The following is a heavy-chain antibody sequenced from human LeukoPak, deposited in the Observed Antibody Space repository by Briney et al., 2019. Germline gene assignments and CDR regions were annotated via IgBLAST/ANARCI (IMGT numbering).Heavy chain of an antibody. CDR2: ISAYNGNT. D-gene: IGHD6-13*01. Sequence: GASVKVSCKASGYTFTSYGISWVRQAPGQGLEWMGWISAYNGNTNYAQKLQGRVTMTTDTSTSTAYMELRSLRSDDTAVYYCARVGTSCYFGPIAAAVCSPLWDYFDYWGQGTLVTVSS. CDR3: ARVGTSCYFGPIAAAVCSPLWDYFDY. CDR1: GYTFTSYG. V-gene: IGHV1-18*01. J-gene: IGHJ4*02.